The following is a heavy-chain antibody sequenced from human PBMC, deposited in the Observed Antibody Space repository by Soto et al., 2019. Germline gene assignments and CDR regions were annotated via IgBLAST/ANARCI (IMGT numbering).Heavy chain of an antibody. Sequence: QVQLVQSGPEVKKPGASVKVSCQASGYTFTDYVITWVRQAPGRGLEWMGWISPYSADTNYAQKFQGRLTITADTSTGKAYMELTTLTPDDTAVYLCARDLGTEYSDPWGQGTLVTVSS. D-gene: IGHD5-12*01. V-gene: IGHV1-18*01. J-gene: IGHJ5*02. CDR3: ARDLGTEYSDP. CDR1: GYTFTDYV. CDR2: ISPYSADT.